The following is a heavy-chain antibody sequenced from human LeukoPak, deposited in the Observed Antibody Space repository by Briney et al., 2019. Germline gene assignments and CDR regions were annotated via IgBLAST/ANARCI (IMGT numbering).Heavy chain of an antibody. CDR2: ISSSSSTI. CDR3: ARGWGAVAPGFDP. CDR1: GFTFSSYS. V-gene: IGHV3-48*04. D-gene: IGHD6-19*01. J-gene: IGHJ5*02. Sequence: PGGSLRLSCAASGFTFSSYSMNWVRQAPGKGLEWVSYISSSSSTIYYADSVKGRFTISRDNAKNSLYLQMNSLRAEDTAVYYCARGWGAVAPGFDPWGQGTLVTVSS.